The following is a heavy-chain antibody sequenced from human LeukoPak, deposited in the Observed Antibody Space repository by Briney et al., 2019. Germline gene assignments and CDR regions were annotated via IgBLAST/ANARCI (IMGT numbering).Heavy chain of an antibody. J-gene: IGHJ4*02. V-gene: IGHV4-61*01. CDR1: GGSISSSSYY. Sequence: SETLSLTCTVSGGSISSSSYYWSWIRQPPGKGLEWIGYIYYSGSTNYNPSLKSRVTISVDTSKNQFSLKLSSVTAADTAVYYCARVRGVRLLPYYFDYWGQGTLVTVSS. CDR3: ARVRGVRLLPYYFDY. D-gene: IGHD3-10*01. CDR2: IYYSGST.